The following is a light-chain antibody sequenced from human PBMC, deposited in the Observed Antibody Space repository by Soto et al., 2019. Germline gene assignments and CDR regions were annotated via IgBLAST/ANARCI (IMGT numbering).Light chain of an antibody. CDR2: EVS. J-gene: IGLJ1*01. V-gene: IGLV2-8*01. CDR1: SSDVGGYNY. CDR3: SSYAGSNNSLYV. Sequence: SVLTQPPSASGSPGQSVTISCTGTSSDVGGYNYVSWYQQHPGKAPKLMIYEVSKRPSGVPDRFSGSKPGNTASLTVSGLQAEDEADYYCSSYAGSNNSLYVFGTGTKVTVL.